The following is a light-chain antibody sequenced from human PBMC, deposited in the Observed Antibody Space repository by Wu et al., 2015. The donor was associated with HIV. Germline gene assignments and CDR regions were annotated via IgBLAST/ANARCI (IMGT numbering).Light chain of an antibody. Sequence: EIVLTQSPGTLSLSPGERATLSCRASQSVRSSYLAWYQQKPGQAPRLLIYGASSRATGIPDRFSGSGSGTDFTLTISRLEPEDSAVYYCQHRSNWPGFGQGTRLEIK. V-gene: IGKV3D-20*02. CDR1: QSVRSSY. CDR2: GAS. CDR3: QHRSNWPG. J-gene: IGKJ5*01.